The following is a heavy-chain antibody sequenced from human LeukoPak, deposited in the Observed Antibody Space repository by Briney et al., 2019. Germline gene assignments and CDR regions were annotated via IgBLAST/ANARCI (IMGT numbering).Heavy chain of an antibody. V-gene: IGHV4-30-4*01. Sequence: SETLSLTCTVSGGSITSGDYYWNWIRQPPGKGLEWIGYIYFSGSTYYNPSLKSRATISVDTSKNQFSLKLSSVTAADTAVYYCARAYSGSYSFDYWGQGTLVTVSS. CDR2: IYFSGST. J-gene: IGHJ4*02. CDR1: GGSITSGDYY. D-gene: IGHD1-26*01. CDR3: ARAYSGSYSFDY.